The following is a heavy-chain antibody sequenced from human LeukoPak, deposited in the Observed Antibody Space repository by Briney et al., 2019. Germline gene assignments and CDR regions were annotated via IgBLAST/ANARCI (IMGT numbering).Heavy chain of an antibody. J-gene: IGHJ4*02. D-gene: IGHD6-19*01. CDR3: ARDPPDSGWAFWS. Sequence: GGSLRLSCSASGFTFITHGMHWVRQAPGKGMEWVAFIWADGSHNYYADSVKGRFTISRDNSKSTLYLQMNSLRVEDTSVYFCARDPPDSGWAFWSWGQGTLVTVSS. CDR1: GFTFITHG. V-gene: IGHV3-33*01. CDR2: IWADGSHN.